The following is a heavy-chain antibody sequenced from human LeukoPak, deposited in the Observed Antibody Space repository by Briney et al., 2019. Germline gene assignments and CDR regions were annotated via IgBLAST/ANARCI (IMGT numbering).Heavy chain of an antibody. Sequence: GGSLRLSCAASGFTFSNYWMSWVRQAPGKGLEWVANIKQDGSEKYYLDSVKGRFTISRDNGKNSLYLQMNSLRAEDTAVYYCARVRLRGVLNYWGQGTLVTVSS. D-gene: IGHD3-10*01. V-gene: IGHV3-7*01. CDR3: ARVRLRGVLNY. J-gene: IGHJ4*02. CDR2: IKQDGSEK. CDR1: GFTFSNYW.